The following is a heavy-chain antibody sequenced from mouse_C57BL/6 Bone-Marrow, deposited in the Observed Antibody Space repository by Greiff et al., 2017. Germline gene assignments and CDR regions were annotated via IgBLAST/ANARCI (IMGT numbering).Heavy chain of an antibody. Sequence: VQLVESGGGLVKPGGSLKLSCAASGFTFSDYGMHWVRQAQEKGLEWVAYISSGSSTIYYADTVKGRFTISRDNAKNTLFLQMTSLRSEDTAMYYCARGAFYYGSSWFAYWGQGTLVTVSA. J-gene: IGHJ3*01. CDR2: ISSGSSTI. D-gene: IGHD1-1*01. CDR1: GFTFSDYG. V-gene: IGHV5-17*01. CDR3: ARGAFYYGSSWFAY.